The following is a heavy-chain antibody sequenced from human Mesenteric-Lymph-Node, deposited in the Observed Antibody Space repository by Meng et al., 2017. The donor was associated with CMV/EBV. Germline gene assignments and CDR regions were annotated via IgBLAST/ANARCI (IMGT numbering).Heavy chain of an antibody. D-gene: IGHD3/OR15-3a*01. CDR2: ITSSSSHI. CDR1: GFTFSSYS. V-gene: IGHV3-21*01. J-gene: IGHJ5*02. Sequence: GESLKISCAASGFTFSSYSMNWVRQAPGKGLEWVSSITSSSSHIYYADSVRGRFTISRDNAENSLYLQMNSLRAEDTAVYYCARGHDLGNWFDPWGQGTLVTVSS. CDR3: ARGHDLGNWFDP.